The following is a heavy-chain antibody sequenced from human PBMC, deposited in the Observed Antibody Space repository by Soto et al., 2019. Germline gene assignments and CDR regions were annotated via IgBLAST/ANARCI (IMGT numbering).Heavy chain of an antibody. V-gene: IGHV3-48*02. Sequence: PGGSLRLSCAASGFTFSSYSMNWVRQAPGKGLEWVSYISSSSSTIYYADSVKGRFTISRDNAKNSLYLQMNSLRDEDTAVYYCAREGVAVAVGYYYYGMDVWGQGTTVTVS. CDR2: ISSSSSTI. D-gene: IGHD6-19*01. CDR3: AREGVAVAVGYYYYGMDV. J-gene: IGHJ6*02. CDR1: GFTFSSYS.